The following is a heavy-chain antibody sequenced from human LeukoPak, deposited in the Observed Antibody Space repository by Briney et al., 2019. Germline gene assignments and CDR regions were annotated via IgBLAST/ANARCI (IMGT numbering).Heavy chain of an antibody. CDR3: ASSAPHDYDSSGYSLDY. V-gene: IGHV1-69*05. CDR2: IIPIFGTA. CDR1: GGTFGSYA. Sequence: AASVKVSCKASGGTFGSYAISWVRQAPGQGLEWMGRIIPIFGTANYAQKFQGRVTITTDESTSTAYMELSSLRSEDTAVYYCASSAPHDYDSSGYSLDYWGQGTLVTVSS. J-gene: IGHJ4*02. D-gene: IGHD3-22*01.